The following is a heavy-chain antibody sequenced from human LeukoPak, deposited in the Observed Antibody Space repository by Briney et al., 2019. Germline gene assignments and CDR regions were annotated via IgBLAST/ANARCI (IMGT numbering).Heavy chain of an antibody. CDR1: GGSISSYY. CDR3: ARVGRGGPSIAAGDPI. CDR2: IYYSGST. Sequence: PSETLSLTCTVSGGSISSYYWSWIRQPPGKGLEWIGYIYYSGSTNYNPSLKRRVTISVDTSKNQFSLKLSFVTAADTAVYYCARVGRGGPSIAAGDPIWGQGTMVTVSS. J-gene: IGHJ3*02. D-gene: IGHD6-25*01. V-gene: IGHV4-59*01.